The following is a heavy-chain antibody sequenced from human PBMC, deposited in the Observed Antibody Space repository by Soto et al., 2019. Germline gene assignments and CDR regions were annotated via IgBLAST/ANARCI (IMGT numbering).Heavy chain of an antibody. D-gene: IGHD3-3*01. CDR2: IGSSSSTI. J-gene: IGHJ4*02. CDR3: ASTYYDFWSGYSAPTFDY. Sequence: EVQLVESGGGLVQPGGSLRLSCAASGFTFSSYSMNWVRQAPGKGLEWVSYIGSSSSTIYYADSVKGRFTISRDNAKNSLYLQMNSLRAEDTAVYYCASTYYDFWSGYSAPTFDYWGQGTLVTVSS. V-gene: IGHV3-48*01. CDR1: GFTFSSYS.